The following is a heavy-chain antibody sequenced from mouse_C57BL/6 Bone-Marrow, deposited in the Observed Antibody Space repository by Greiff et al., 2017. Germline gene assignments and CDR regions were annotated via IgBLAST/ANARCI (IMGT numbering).Heavy chain of an antibody. D-gene: IGHD2-3*01. CDR2: IDPETGGT. J-gene: IGHJ1*03. V-gene: IGHV1-15*01. CDR3: TRRDGYPWYFDV. Sequence: QVQLQQSGAELVRPGASVTLSCKASGYTFTDYEMHWVKQTPVHGLEWIGAIDPETGGTAYNQKFKGKAILTADKSSSTAYMELRSLTSEDSAVYYCTRRDGYPWYFDVWGTGTTVTVSS. CDR1: GYTFTDYE.